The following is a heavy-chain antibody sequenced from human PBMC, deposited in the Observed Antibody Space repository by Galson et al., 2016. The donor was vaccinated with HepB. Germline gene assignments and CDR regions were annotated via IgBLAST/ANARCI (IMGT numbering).Heavy chain of an antibody. D-gene: IGHD2-21*02. Sequence: ETLSLTCAVSGGSISTDSWWHWVRQPPGQGLEWIGEIYHDGGTNYNPSLKSRLSMSVDKSKNQFSLNLSSVTAADAAVYYCARVTCGGGACQDVFAIWGQGIMVTVSS. CDR1: GGSISTDSW. J-gene: IGHJ3*02. CDR3: ARVTCGGGACQDVFAI. CDR2: IYHDGGT. V-gene: IGHV4-4*02.